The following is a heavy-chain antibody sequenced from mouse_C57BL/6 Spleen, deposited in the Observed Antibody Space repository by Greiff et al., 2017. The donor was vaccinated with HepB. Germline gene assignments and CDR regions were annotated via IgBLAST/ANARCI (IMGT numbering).Heavy chain of an antibody. J-gene: IGHJ4*01. CDR3: ARQDYYGSSYAMDY. Sequence: QVQLQQPGAELVKPGASVKLSCKASGYTFTSYWMHWVKQRPGRGLEWIGRIDPNSGGTKYNEKFKSKATLTVDKPSSTAYIQLSSLTSEDSAVYYCARQDYYGSSYAMDYWGQGTSVTVSS. V-gene: IGHV1-72*01. CDR1: GYTFTSYW. CDR2: IDPNSGGT. D-gene: IGHD1-1*01.